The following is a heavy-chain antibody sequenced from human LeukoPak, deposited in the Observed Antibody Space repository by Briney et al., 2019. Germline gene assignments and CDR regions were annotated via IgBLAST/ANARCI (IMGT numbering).Heavy chain of an antibody. Sequence: SETLSLTCTVSGGSISSSSYYWGWIRQPPGKGLEWIGSIYYSGSTYYNPSPKSRVTISVDTSKNQFSLKLSSVTAADTAVYYCARQTRYYYDSSGGSFDIWGQGTMVTVSS. V-gene: IGHV4-39*01. D-gene: IGHD3-22*01. J-gene: IGHJ3*02. CDR1: GGSISSSSYY. CDR2: IYYSGST. CDR3: ARQTRYYYDSSGGSFDI.